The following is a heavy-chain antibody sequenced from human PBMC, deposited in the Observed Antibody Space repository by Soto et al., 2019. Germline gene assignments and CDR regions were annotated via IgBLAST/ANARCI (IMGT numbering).Heavy chain of an antibody. V-gene: IGHV3-73*01. Sequence: GGSLRLSCAASGFTFSGSAMHWVRQASGKGLEWVGRIRSKANSYATAYAASVKGRFTISRDDSKNTAYLQMNSLKTEDTAVYYCTREQLRELNWFDPWGQGTLVTVSS. J-gene: IGHJ5*02. CDR3: TREQLRELNWFDP. CDR1: GFTFSGSA. CDR2: IRSKANSYAT. D-gene: IGHD6-13*01.